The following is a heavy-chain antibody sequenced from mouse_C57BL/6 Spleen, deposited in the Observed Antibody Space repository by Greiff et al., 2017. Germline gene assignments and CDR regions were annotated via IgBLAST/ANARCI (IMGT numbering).Heavy chain of an antibody. CDR2: IYPRDGST. V-gene: IGHV1-78*01. CDR1: GYTFTDYT. D-gene: IGHD1-1*01. Sequence: VQLQQSDAELVKPGASVKISCKASGYTFTDYTIHWMKQRPEQGLEWIGYIYPRDGSTKYNEKFTGKATLTADKSSSTAYMVRRRLTSEDSAVYFCAGEPVLSRGDDWGQGTSVTVSS. J-gene: IGHJ4*01. CDR3: AGEPVLSRGDD.